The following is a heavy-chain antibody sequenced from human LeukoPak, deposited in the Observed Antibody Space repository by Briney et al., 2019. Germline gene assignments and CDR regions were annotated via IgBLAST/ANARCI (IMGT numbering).Heavy chain of an antibody. D-gene: IGHD4-17*01. V-gene: IGHV1-24*01. CDR1: GYTLTELS. J-gene: IGHJ4*02. CDR3: ATPRARTTVTIGESDY. CDR2: FDPEDGET. Sequence: ASVKVSCKVSGYTLTELSMHWVRQAPGKGLEWMGGFDPEDGETIYAQKFQGRVTMTEDTSTDTAYMELSSLRSEDTAVYYCATPRARTTVTIGESDYWGQGTLVTVSS.